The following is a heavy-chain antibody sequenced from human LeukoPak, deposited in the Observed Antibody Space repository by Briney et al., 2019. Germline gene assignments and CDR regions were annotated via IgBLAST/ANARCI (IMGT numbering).Heavy chain of an antibody. D-gene: IGHD3-10*01. J-gene: IGHJ4*02. CDR3: SRDEYGTGTPHFDN. CDR1: GFSFADFA. V-gene: IGHV3-49*04. Sequence: GGSLGLSCTASGFSFADFAVSWVRQAPGKGLEWVGFIRGKAYSGTTEYAASVKGRFTISRDDSKSIAYLQMNSLKIEDTAVYYCSRDEYGTGTPHFDNWGQGTLVTVSS. CDR2: IRGKAYSGTT.